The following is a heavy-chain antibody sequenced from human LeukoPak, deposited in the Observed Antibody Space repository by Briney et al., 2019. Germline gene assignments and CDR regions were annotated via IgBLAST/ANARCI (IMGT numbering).Heavy chain of an antibody. CDR2: ISSSSSYI. D-gene: IGHD2-8*02. V-gene: IGHV3-21*01. CDR1: GFTFSSYS. CDR3: ARDDVLTGPYYYYYYMDV. J-gene: IGHJ6*03. Sequence: GGSLRLSCAASGFTFSSYSMNWVRQAAGKGLEWVSSISSSSSYIYYADSVKGRFTISRDNAKNSLYLQMNSLRAEDTAVYYCARDDVLTGPYYYYYYMDVWGKGTTVTISS.